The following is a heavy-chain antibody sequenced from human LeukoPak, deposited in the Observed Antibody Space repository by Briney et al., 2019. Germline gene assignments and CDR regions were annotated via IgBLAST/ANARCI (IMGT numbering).Heavy chain of an antibody. J-gene: IGHJ3*02. Sequence: SETLSLTCTVSGGSLSSGSYYWSWIRQPAGKGLEWIGRIYTSGSTNYNPSLKSQVTISVDTSKNQFSLKLSSVTAADTAVYYCALAGELLEAFDIWGQGTMVTVSS. D-gene: IGHD1-26*01. CDR1: GGSLSSGSYY. CDR3: ALAGELLEAFDI. CDR2: IYTSGST. V-gene: IGHV4-61*02.